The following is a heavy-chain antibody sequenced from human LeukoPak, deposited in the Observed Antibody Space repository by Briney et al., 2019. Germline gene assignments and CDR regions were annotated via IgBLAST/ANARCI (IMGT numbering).Heavy chain of an antibody. CDR3: ARVSPYYYYMDV. J-gene: IGHJ6*03. CDR1: GASINDFY. Sequence: SETLSLTCAVSGASINDFYWTWIRQPPGKGLEWIGYVYYGGSTNYNPSLKSRVSMSVDTSKNQFSLKLSSVTAADTAVYYCARVSPYYYYMDVWGKGTTVTVSS. V-gene: IGHV4-59*12. CDR2: VYYGGST.